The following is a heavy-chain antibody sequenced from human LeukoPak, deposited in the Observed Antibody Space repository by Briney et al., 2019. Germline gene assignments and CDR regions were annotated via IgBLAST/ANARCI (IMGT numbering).Heavy chain of an antibody. D-gene: IGHD2-21*01. CDR3: ARVVVEWFDP. CDR1: GFTFSSYW. V-gene: IGHV3-48*04. Sequence: GGSLRLSCAASGFTFSSYWMSWVRQAPGKGLEWVSYISSSGSTIYYADSVKGRFTISRDNAKNSLYLQMNSLRAEDTAVYYCARVVVEWFDPWGQGTLVTVSS. CDR2: ISSSGSTI. J-gene: IGHJ5*02.